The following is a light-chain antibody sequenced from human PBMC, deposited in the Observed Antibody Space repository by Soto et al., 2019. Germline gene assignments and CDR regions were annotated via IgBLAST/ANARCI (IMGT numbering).Light chain of an antibody. J-gene: IGKJ2*01. CDR1: QSVSSSY. V-gene: IGKV3-20*01. CDR2: GAS. CDR3: QQYGTSPRYS. Sequence: EIVLTQSPGTLSLSPGERATRSCRASQSVSSSYLAWYQQKPGQAPRLLIYGASSRATGIPDRFSGSGSGTDFTLTISGLEPEDFTVYYCQQYGTSPRYSFGQGTKLEIK.